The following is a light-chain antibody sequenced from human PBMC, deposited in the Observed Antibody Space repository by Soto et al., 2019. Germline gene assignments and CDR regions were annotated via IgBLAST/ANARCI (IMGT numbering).Light chain of an antibody. V-gene: IGKV3-15*01. CDR3: QQYDNWPPLT. CDR1: RSVSKS. CDR2: DAS. J-gene: IGKJ4*01. Sequence: EIVMTQSPATLSVSPGERATLSCRASRSVSKSLAWYQQKPGQSPRLLIYDASTRATGIPARFSGSGSGTEFALTISSLQSEEFAVYYCQQYDNWPPLTFGGGTKVEIK.